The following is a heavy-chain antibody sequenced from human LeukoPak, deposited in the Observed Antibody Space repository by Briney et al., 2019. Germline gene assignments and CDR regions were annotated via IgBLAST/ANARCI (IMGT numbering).Heavy chain of an antibody. D-gene: IGHD5-18*01. Sequence: ASMKVSCKASGYTFTAYYIHWVRQAPGQGLEWMGWINPASGGTSYAQKFQGRVTMTSDTSISTAYMELSRLRSDDTAVYFCARPGGGYSSGWGAFDIWGQGTMVTVSS. CDR1: GYTFTAYY. V-gene: IGHV1-2*02. J-gene: IGHJ3*02. CDR2: INPASGGT. CDR3: ARPGGGYSSGWGAFDI.